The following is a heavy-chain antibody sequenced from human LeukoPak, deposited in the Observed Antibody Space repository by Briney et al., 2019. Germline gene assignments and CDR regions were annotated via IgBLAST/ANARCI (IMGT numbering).Heavy chain of an antibody. CDR2: INPNSGGI. J-gene: IGHJ5*02. D-gene: IGHD3-10*01. Sequence: ASVKVSCKASGYTFTGYYMHWVRQAPGQGLEWMGWINPNSGGINYAQKFQGRVTMTRDTSITTAYMELSSLRSEDTAVYYCARSGFGSGISFDLWGQGTLVTVSS. V-gene: IGHV1-2*02. CDR3: ARSGFGSGISFDL. CDR1: GYTFTGYY.